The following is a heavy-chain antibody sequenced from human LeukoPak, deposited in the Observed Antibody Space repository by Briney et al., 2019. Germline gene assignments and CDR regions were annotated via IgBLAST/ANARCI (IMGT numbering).Heavy chain of an antibody. J-gene: IGHJ4*02. Sequence: GGSLRLSCAASGFTFSSYAMHWVRQAPGKGLEWVAVISYDGSNKYYADSVKGRFTISRDNSKNTLYLQMNSLRAEDTAVYYCARVSPNTVTTLQYLDYWGQGTLVTVSS. CDR2: ISYDGSNK. V-gene: IGHV3-30*04. CDR3: ARVSPNTVTTLQYLDY. CDR1: GFTFSSYA. D-gene: IGHD4-17*01.